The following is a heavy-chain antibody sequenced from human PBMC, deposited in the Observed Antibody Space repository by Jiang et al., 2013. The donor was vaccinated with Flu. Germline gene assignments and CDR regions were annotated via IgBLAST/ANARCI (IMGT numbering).Heavy chain of an antibody. D-gene: IGHD1-7*01. CDR2: IYYSGST. V-gene: IGHV4-31*03. CDR1: GGSISSGGYY. J-gene: IGHJ5*02. CDR3: ARDENWNYGWFDP. Sequence: GPGLVKPSETLSLTCTVSGGSISSGGYYWSWIRQHPGKGLEWIGYIYYSGSTYYNPSLKSRVTISVDTPKNQFSLKLSSVTAADTAVYYCARDENWNYGWFDPWGQGNPGSPSPQ.